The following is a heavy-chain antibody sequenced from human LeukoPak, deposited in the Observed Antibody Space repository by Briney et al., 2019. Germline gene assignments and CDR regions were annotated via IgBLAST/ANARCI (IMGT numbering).Heavy chain of an antibody. CDR3: TRDRTTITLFEL. CDR1: GFSISSYW. CDR2: ISPDGSTT. D-gene: IGHD4-11*01. V-gene: IGHV3-74*01. Sequence: GGSLRLSCAASGFSISSYWMHWVRQVPGKGLVWVSRISPDGSTTGYADSVKGRFTASRDNAKNTLYLQINSLRAEDSAVYYCTRDRTTITLFELWGQGTLVTVSS. J-gene: IGHJ4*02.